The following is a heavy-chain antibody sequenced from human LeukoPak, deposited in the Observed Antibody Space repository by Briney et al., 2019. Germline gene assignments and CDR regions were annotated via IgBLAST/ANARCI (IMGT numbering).Heavy chain of an antibody. Sequence: ASVKVSCKASGGTFSSYAISWVRQAPGQGLEWMGWISAYNGNTNYAQKLQGRVTMTTDTSTSTAYMELRSLRSDDTAVYYCARVSSGSYATSPPLNWGQGTLVTVSS. CDR3: ARVSSGSYATSPPLN. CDR2: ISAYNGNT. J-gene: IGHJ4*02. V-gene: IGHV1-18*01. CDR1: GGTFSSYA. D-gene: IGHD1-26*01.